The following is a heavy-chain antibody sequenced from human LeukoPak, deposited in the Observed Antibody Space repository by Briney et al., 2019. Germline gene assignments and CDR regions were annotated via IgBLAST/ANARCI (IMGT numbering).Heavy chain of an antibody. Sequence: PGGSLRLSCAASGFTFSDYSMNWVRQAPGKGLEWLSDISSSSTIYYADSVKGRFTISRDNAKNSLYLQMNSLRDEDTAVYYCAREVYYDSSGYYYYAFDIWGQGTMVTVSS. CDR1: GFTFSDYS. CDR2: ISSSSTI. D-gene: IGHD3-22*01. V-gene: IGHV3-48*02. CDR3: AREVYYDSSGYYYYAFDI. J-gene: IGHJ3*02.